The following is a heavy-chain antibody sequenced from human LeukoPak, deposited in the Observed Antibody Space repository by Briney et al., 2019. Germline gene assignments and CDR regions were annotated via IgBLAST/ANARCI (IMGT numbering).Heavy chain of an antibody. CDR1: GFTFSSYS. V-gene: IGHV3-21*01. Sequence: GGSLRLSCAASGFTFSSYSMNWVRQAPGKGLEWVSSISSSSTYIYYADSVKGRFTISRDNAKNSLHLQMNSLRAEATAVYYCARNRYGSSLDAFDIWGQGTVVTVSS. CDR3: ARNRYGSSLDAFDI. CDR2: ISSSSTYI. J-gene: IGHJ3*02. D-gene: IGHD6-13*01.